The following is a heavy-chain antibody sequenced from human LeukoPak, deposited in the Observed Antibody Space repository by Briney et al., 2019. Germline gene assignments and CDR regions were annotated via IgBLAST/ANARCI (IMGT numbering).Heavy chain of an antibody. CDR2: VHHSGST. Sequence: SETLSLTCTVSGGSISSSNEFWGWIRQPPGKGLEWIGSVHHSGSTYYHPSLKSRVTISGDTSKNQISLKLNSVTAADTAVYYCARHGGYCSSTSCFEYFHYWGQGTLVTVPS. CDR3: ARHGGYCSSTSCFEYFHY. V-gene: IGHV4-39*01. D-gene: IGHD2-2*01. J-gene: IGHJ1*01. CDR1: GGSISSSNEF.